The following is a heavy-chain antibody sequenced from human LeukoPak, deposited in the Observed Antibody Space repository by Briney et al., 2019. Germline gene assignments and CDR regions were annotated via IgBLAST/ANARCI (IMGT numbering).Heavy chain of an antibody. CDR2: IKQDGSEK. CDR1: GFTFSSYW. V-gene: IGHV3-7*01. Sequence: PGGSLRLSCAASGFTFSSYWMSWVRQAPGKGLEWVANIKQDGSEKYYVDSVKGRFTISRDNSKNTVYLQMNSLRAEDTAVYYCAKGGTSSSSAGTPFDYWGQGTLVTVSS. CDR3: AKGGTSSSSAGTPFDY. J-gene: IGHJ4*02. D-gene: IGHD6-6*01.